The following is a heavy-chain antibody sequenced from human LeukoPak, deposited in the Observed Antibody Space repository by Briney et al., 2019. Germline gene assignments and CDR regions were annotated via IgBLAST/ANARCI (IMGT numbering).Heavy chain of an antibody. V-gene: IGHV3-33*06. J-gene: IGHJ4*02. CDR2: IWYDGSHD. Sequence: GGSLRLSCAASGFTFSHYAMQWVRQAPGKGLEWVAVIWYDGSHDTYTDSVKGRFTVSRDNFKNVLHLQMNSLRVEDTAVYYCAKEGDYCTSSGCHKRGIDYWGQGTLVTVSS. CDR1: GFTFSHYA. D-gene: IGHD2/OR15-2a*01. CDR3: AKEGDYCTSSGCHKRGIDY.